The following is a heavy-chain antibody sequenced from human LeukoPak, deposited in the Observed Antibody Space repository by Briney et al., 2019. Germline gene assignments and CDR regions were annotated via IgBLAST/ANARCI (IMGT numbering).Heavy chain of an antibody. V-gene: IGHV1-2*02. CDR1: GHTFTGYY. CDR3: ARGLRWYLYYFDY. Sequence: ASVKVSCKASGHTFTGYYMHWVRQAPGQGLEWMGWINPNSGGTNYAQKFQGRVTITRDTSISTAYMELSRLRSDDTAVYYCARGLRWYLYYFDYWGQGTLVTVSS. D-gene: IGHD4-17*01. CDR2: INPNSGGT. J-gene: IGHJ4*02.